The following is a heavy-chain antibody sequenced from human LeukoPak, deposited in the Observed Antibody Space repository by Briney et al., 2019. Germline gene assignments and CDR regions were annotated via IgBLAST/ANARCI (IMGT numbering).Heavy chain of an antibody. CDR3: ARPQQHIVVVTAAYAFDI. CDR2: INHSGST. V-gene: IGHV4-34*01. Sequence: KPSETLSLTCAVYGGSFSGYYWSWIRQPPGKGLEWIGEINHSGSTNYNPSLKSRVTISVDTSKNQFSLKLSSVTAADTAVYYCARPQQHIVVVTAAYAFDIWGQGTMVTVSS. D-gene: IGHD2-21*02. J-gene: IGHJ3*02. CDR1: GGSFSGYY.